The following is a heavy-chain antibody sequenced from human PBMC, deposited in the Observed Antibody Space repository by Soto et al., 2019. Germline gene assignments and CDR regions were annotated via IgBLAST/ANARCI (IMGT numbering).Heavy chain of an antibody. Sequence: SETLSLTCTVSGGSISSYYWSWIRQSPGKGLEWIGYLYSSGSTNYNPSLESRVTISVDTSKTQFSLKLSSVTAADTAVYYCARHQHYYDSSGYYLGDAFDIWGQGTMVTVSS. CDR2: LYSSGST. CDR3: ARHQHYYDSSGYYLGDAFDI. D-gene: IGHD3-22*01. CDR1: GGSISSYY. V-gene: IGHV4-59*08. J-gene: IGHJ3*02.